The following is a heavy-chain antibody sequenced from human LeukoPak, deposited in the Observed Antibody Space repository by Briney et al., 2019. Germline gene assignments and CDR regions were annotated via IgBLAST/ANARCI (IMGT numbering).Heavy chain of an antibody. V-gene: IGHV4-61*02. Sequence: SETLSLTCTVSGGSMSSGSYYWSWIRQAAGKGLEWIGRIYTSGSTNYNPSLKSRVTISVDTSKNQFSLKLSSVTAADTAVYYCARGGLLWFGDFDYWGQGTLVTVSS. D-gene: IGHD3-10*01. CDR2: IYTSGST. CDR1: GGSMSSGSYY. CDR3: ARGGLLWFGDFDY. J-gene: IGHJ4*02.